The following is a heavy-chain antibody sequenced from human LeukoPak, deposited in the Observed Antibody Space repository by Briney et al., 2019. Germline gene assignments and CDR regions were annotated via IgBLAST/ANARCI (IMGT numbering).Heavy chain of an antibody. V-gene: IGHV4-4*02. CDR3: ARQKWEQQGRDYYFNGLDV. CDR1: GFTFDDYG. J-gene: IGHJ6*02. Sequence: GSLRLSCAASGFTFDDYGMSWVRQSPVKGLEWIGEIYLYGTTNYNPSFTSRVTMSVDRSRNQFSLKLTSVTAADTAVYYCARQKWEQQGRDYYFNGLDVWGPGTTVIVSS. CDR2: IYLYGTT. D-gene: IGHD1/OR15-1a*01.